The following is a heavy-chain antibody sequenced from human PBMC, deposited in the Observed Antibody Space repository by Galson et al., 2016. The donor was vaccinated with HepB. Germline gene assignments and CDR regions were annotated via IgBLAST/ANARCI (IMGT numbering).Heavy chain of an antibody. CDR1: GYTFTSYH. J-gene: IGHJ4*02. V-gene: IGHV1-46*03. CDR3: ARYSVRGPGSSRIFDY. CDR2: INTSAGGA. D-gene: IGHD6-6*01. Sequence: SVKVSCKASGYTFTSYHIHWVRQAPGQGLEWMGIINTSAGGARYGQKFQDRVTMTRDTSTSTVYMELSSRRSEDTAVYYCARYSVRGPGSSRIFDYWGQGTLVTVSS.